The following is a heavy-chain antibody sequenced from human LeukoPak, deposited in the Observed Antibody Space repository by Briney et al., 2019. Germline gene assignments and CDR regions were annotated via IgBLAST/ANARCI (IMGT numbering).Heavy chain of an antibody. J-gene: IGHJ4*02. CDR1: GFTFDDYG. Sequence: AGSLRLSCAASGFTFDDYGMSWVRQAPGKGLEWVSGINWNGGSTGYADSVKGRFTISRDNAKNSLYLQMNSLRAEDTALYYCARDSYSGRYSYFDYWGQGTLVTVSS. D-gene: IGHD1-26*01. CDR2: INWNGGST. CDR3: ARDSYSGRYSYFDY. V-gene: IGHV3-20*04.